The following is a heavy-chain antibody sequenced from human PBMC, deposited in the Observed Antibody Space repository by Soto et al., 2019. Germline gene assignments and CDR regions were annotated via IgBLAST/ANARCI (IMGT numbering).Heavy chain of an antibody. CDR3: ARTLNSSGYYFAY. V-gene: IGHV3-21*01. J-gene: IGHJ4*02. D-gene: IGHD3-22*01. CDR2: ITSSRSCI. Sequence: EVQLVESGGGLVKPGGSLGLFCAAPGFTFRNYNMNWVRQAPGKGLEWVSSITSSRSCIYYGDLVKGRFTISRDNVKNSLYLQMNSLIAEDTAVYYCARTLNSSGYYFAYWGQGTLVTVSS. CDR1: GFTFRNYN.